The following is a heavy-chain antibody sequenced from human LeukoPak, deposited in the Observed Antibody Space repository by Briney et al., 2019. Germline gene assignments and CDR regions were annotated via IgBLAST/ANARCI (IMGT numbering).Heavy chain of an antibody. V-gene: IGHV3-66*01. J-gene: IGHJ6*03. D-gene: IGHD5-18*01. Sequence: TGGSLRLSCAASGFTVSSNYMSWVRQAPGKGLEWVSVIYSGGSTYYADSVKGRFTISRDNSKNTLYLQMNSLRAEDTAVYYCAREGPSYGYTMDVWGKGTTVTISS. CDR1: GFTVSSNY. CDR2: IYSGGST. CDR3: AREGPSYGYTMDV.